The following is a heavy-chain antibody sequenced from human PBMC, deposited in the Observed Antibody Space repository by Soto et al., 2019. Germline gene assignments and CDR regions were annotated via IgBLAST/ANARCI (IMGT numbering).Heavy chain of an antibody. CDR2: ISYDGSNK. CDR1: GFTFSSYG. CDR3: GKGEGVDTTKLGGGS. D-gene: IGHD5-18*01. Sequence: QVQLVESGGGVVQPGRSLRLSCAASGFTFSSYGMHWVRQAPGKGLEWVAVISYDGSNKYYADSVKGRFTISRDNSKNTLYLQMNSLRAEDTAVDYGGKGEGVDTTKLGGGSWGQGTLVTVSS. V-gene: IGHV3-30*18. J-gene: IGHJ5*02.